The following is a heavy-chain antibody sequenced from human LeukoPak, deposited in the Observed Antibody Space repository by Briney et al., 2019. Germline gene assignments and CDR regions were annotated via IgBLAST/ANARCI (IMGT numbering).Heavy chain of an antibody. CDR2: IYYSGST. V-gene: IGHV4-39*07. CDR3: ARGSDVGSTPDY. CDR1: GGSISSSSYY. Sequence: SETLSLTCTVSGGSISSSSYYWGWIRQPPGKGLEWIGSIYYSGSTYYNPSLKSRVTISVDTSKNQFSLKLSSVTAADTAVYYCARGSDVGSTPDYWGQGTLVTVSS. D-gene: IGHD1-7*01. J-gene: IGHJ4*02.